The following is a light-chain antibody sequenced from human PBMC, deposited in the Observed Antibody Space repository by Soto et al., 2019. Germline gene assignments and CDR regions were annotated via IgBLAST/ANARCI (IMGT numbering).Light chain of an antibody. CDR3: QHYGSSPFT. J-gene: IGKJ3*01. V-gene: IGKV3-20*01. Sequence: EIVLTQSPGTLALSPGERATLSCRASQSVNNNYLTWYQQKRGQAPRLLIHGASSRATGIPDRFSGRGSGTDFTLTISRLEPEDWAVYYCQHYGSSPFTFGPGTKVGIK. CDR2: GAS. CDR1: QSVNNNY.